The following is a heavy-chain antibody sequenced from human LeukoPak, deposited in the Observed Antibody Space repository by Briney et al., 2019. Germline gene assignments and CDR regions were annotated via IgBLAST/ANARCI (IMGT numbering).Heavy chain of an antibody. Sequence: GESLTISCPGSGYSFTSYWIGWVRQMHGKGLEWMGIIYPSDADTRYSPSFQGQVTISADKSISTAYLQWSSLKASDTAMYYRARPTAPYSGSYLGYWGQGTLVTVSS. CDR2: IYPSDADT. J-gene: IGHJ4*02. CDR1: GYSFTSYW. CDR3: ARPTAPYSGSYLGY. D-gene: IGHD1-26*01. V-gene: IGHV5-51*01.